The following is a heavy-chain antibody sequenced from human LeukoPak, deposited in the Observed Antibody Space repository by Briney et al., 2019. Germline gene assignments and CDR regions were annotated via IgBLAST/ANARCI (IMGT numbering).Heavy chain of an antibody. CDR2: IYHSGST. CDR1: GGSISSGGYY. Sequence: SETLSLTCTVSGGSISSGGYYWSWIRQPPGKGLEWIGYIYHSGSTYYNPSLKSRVTISVDTSKNQFSLKLSSVTAADTAVYYCARKDIVVVPAATYEAFDIWGQGTMVTVSS. D-gene: IGHD2-2*01. V-gene: IGHV4-30-2*01. J-gene: IGHJ3*02. CDR3: ARKDIVVVPAATYEAFDI.